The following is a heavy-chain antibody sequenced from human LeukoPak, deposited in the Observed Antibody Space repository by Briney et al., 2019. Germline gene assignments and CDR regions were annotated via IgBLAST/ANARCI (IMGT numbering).Heavy chain of an antibody. Sequence: GGSLRLSCAASGFTFSSYTMNMNCVRQAKGKGLEWVSSISSSSNYIYYADSVKGRFTISRDNAKNSLYLQMNSLSAEDTAVYYCARVGYYDLWSGQPSYYYYYYMDVWGKGTTVTVSS. J-gene: IGHJ6*03. D-gene: IGHD3-3*01. V-gene: IGHV3-21*01. CDR1: GFTFSSYTMN. CDR3: ARVGYYDLWSGQPSYYYYYYMDV. CDR2: ISSSSNYI.